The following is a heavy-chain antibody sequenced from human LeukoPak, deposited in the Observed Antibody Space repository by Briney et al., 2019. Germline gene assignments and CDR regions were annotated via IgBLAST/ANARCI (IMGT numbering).Heavy chain of an antibody. CDR3: ARDSLGGFDP. Sequence: GSLRLSCAASGFTFSSYSMNWFRQAPGKELEWVSSISSSSSYVYYADSVKARFTISTDNANNSLYLQMNSLRAEDTAVYYCARDSLGGFDPWGQGTLVTVSS. V-gene: IGHV3-21*01. CDR2: ISSSSSYV. CDR1: GFTFSSYS. J-gene: IGHJ5*02. D-gene: IGHD3-10*01.